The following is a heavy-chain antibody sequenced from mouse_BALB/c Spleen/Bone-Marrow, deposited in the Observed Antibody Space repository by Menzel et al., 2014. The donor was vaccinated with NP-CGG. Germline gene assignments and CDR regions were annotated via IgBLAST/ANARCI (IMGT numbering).Heavy chain of an antibody. D-gene: IGHD1-1*01. J-gene: IGHJ4*01. CDR3: ARWITTVVAPYVVDY. CDR2: IYPGDGDT. CDR1: GYAFSSYW. Sequence: QVQLQQSGAELVRPGSSVKISCRVSGYAFSSYWMNWVKQRPGQGLEWIGQIYPGDGDTNYNGKFKGKATLTADKSSSTAYMQLSSLTSEDSAVYFCARWITTVVAPYVVDYWGQGTSVTVSS. V-gene: IGHV1-80*01.